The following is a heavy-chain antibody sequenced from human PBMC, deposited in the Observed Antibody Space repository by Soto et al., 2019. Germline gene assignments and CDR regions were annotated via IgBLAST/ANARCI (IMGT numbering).Heavy chain of an antibody. V-gene: IGHV4-31*03. CDR2: IYYSGST. CDR1: GGSISSGGYY. D-gene: IGHD3-22*01. Sequence: SETLSLTCTVSGGSISSGGYYWSWIRQHPWKGLEWIGYIYYSGSTYYNPSLKSRVTISVDTSKNQFSLKLSSVTAADTAVYYCARDGYHINYDSSGYYHDAFDIWGQGXMVTV. CDR3: ARDGYHINYDSSGYYHDAFDI. J-gene: IGHJ3*02.